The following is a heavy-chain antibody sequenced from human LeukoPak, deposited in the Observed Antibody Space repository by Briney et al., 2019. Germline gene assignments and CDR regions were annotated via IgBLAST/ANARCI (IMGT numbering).Heavy chain of an antibody. D-gene: IGHD3-22*01. CDR3: AKGNYYDSSGYYDY. CDR1: GFTFSSYA. Sequence: GGSLRLSCAASGFTFSSYAMSWVRQAPGKGLEWVSAISGSGGSTYYADSVKGRFTISRDNSKSTLYLQMNSLRAEDTAVYYCAKGNYYDSSGYYDYWGQGTLVTVSS. V-gene: IGHV3-23*01. CDR2: ISGSGGST. J-gene: IGHJ4*02.